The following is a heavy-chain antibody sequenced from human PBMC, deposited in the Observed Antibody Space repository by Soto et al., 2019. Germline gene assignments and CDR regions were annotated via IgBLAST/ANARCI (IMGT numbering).Heavy chain of an antibody. CDR3: ARVTLKAGNWFDP. V-gene: IGHV1-2*02. CDR2: VNPNSRGT. Sequence: ASVKVSCKASGYTFTDYFIHWVRQAPGQGFEWMGWVNPNSRGTNYAQKFQGRVTMTRDTSNSTAYMELRGLRSDDTAVYYCARVTLKAGNWFDPWGQGTLVTVSS. CDR1: GYTFTDYF. J-gene: IGHJ5*02.